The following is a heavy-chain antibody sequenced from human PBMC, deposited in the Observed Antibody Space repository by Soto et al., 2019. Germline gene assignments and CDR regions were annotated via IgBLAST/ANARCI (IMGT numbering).Heavy chain of an antibody. V-gene: IGHV1-69*02. J-gene: IGHJ6*02. CDR3: ASHEYDSSGYSAYYYYYGMDV. D-gene: IGHD3-22*01. Sequence: GASVKVSCKASGGTFSSYTISWVRQAPGQGLEWMGRIIPILGITNYAQKFQGRVTITADKSTSTAYMELSSLRSEDTAVYYCASHEYDSSGYSAYYYYYGMDVWGQGTTVTVSS. CDR2: IIPILGIT. CDR1: GGTFSSYT.